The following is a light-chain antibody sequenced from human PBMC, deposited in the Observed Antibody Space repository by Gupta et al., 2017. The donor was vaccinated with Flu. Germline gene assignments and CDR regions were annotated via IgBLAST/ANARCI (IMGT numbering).Light chain of an antibody. V-gene: IGKV4-1*01. CDR2: WAS. J-gene: IGKJ2*03. Sequence: TQSPDSLAVSLGERATINCKSSQSVLHSSNNKNYLAWYQQKPGQPPKLLIYWASTRESGVPDRFSGSGSGTDFTLTISSLQAEDVAVYYCQQYYSTPYSFGQGTKLEIK. CDR1: QSVLHSSNNKNY. CDR3: QQYYSTPYS.